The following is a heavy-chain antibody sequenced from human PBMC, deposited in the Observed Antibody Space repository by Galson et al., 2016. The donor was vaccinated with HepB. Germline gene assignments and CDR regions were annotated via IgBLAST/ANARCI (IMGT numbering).Heavy chain of an antibody. V-gene: IGHV3-15*01. D-gene: IGHD2-21*01. CDR2: IKSKTAAGTT. Sequence: SLRLSCAASGFNFADAWMNWVRQAPGKGLEWVGRIKSKTAAGTTDYAAPVKGRFTISRDDSKNTLYLQMNSLKTEDTAMYYCVTRGGENNWGPGTLVTVSS. CDR1: GFNFADAW. J-gene: IGHJ4*02. CDR3: VTRGGENN.